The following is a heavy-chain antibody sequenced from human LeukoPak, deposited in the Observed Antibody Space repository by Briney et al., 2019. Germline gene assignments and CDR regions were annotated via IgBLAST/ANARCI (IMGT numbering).Heavy chain of an antibody. CDR3: AREDGGLKTYYDFWSGYPTLDY. D-gene: IGHD3-3*01. Sequence: PAGSLALSCSACGFTFSSWWMSWVRQAPGKGLEWVANIKQDGSEKYYVDSVKGRFTISRDNAKNSLYLQINSLRAEDTAVYYCAREDGGLKTYYDFWSGYPTLDYWGQGSLVTVSS. J-gene: IGHJ4*02. CDR2: IKQDGSEK. CDR1: GFTFSSWW. V-gene: IGHV3-7*01.